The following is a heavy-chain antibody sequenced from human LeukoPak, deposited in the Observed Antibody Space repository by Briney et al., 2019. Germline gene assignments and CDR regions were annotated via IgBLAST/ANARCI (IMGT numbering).Heavy chain of an antibody. D-gene: IGHD6-13*01. CDR2: INWNGGST. Sequence: QTGGSLRLSCAASGFTVSGNHMSWVRQAPGKGLEWVSGINWNGGSTGYADSVKGRFTISRDNAKNSLYLQMNSLRAEDTALYHCARDVTSFEAAAGTLKDYWGQGTLVTVSS. CDR3: ARDVTSFEAAAGTLKDY. CDR1: GFTVSGNH. J-gene: IGHJ4*02. V-gene: IGHV3-20*01.